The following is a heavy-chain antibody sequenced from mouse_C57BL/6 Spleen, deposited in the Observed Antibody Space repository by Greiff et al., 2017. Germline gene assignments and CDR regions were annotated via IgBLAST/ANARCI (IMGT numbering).Heavy chain of an antibody. V-gene: IGHV14-4*01. CDR1: GFNIKDDY. CDR3: TYTYYGSSFVDY. D-gene: IGHD1-1*01. Sequence: EVQLQQSGAELVRPGASVKLSCTASGFNIKDDYMHWVKQRPEQGLEWIGRIDPENGDTEYSSKFQGKATITADKSSNTAYLQLSSLTSEDAAVYYYTYTYYGSSFVDYWGQGTTLTVSS. CDR2: IDPENGDT. J-gene: IGHJ2*01.